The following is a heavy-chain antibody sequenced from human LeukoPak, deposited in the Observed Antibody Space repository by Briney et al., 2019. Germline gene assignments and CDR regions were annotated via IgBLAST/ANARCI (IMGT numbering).Heavy chain of an antibody. CDR1: GGSISRSTDY. CDR2: IYYVASP. V-gene: IGHV4-39*01. J-gene: IGHJ4*02. CDR3: ARQGLYYVAAPLYY. D-gene: IGHD3-10*02. Sequence: PSETLSLTCTVSGGSISRSTDYWGWVRQPPGKGLEWLGVIYYVASPYYNPSLKSRVNISVDTSKNQFSLKLSSVTATDTAVYYCARQGLYYVAAPLYYWGQGTLVTVSS.